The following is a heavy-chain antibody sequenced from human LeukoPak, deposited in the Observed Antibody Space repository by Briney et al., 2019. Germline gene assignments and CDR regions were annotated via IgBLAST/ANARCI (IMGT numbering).Heavy chain of an antibody. Sequence: PGGSLRLSCAASGFTFSSYSMNWVRQAPGKGLEWVSSISSSSSYIYYADSVKGRFTISRDNAKNSLYLQMNSLRAEDTAVYYCAREGQQLVRVMDVWGQGTTVTVSS. CDR2: ISSSSSYI. CDR1: GFTFSSYS. D-gene: IGHD6-13*01. CDR3: AREGQQLVRVMDV. J-gene: IGHJ6*02. V-gene: IGHV3-21*01.